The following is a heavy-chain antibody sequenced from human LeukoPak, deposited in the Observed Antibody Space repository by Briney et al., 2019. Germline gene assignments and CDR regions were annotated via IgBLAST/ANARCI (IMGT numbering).Heavy chain of an antibody. Sequence: ASVKVSCKASGYTFTSYDINWVRQATGQGLEWMGWMNPNSGNTGYAQKFQGRVTMTRNTSISTAYMELGSLRSEDTAVYYCARSAYYCSGGSCRDYWGQGTLVTVSS. CDR1: GYTFTSYD. V-gene: IGHV1-8*01. CDR3: ARSAYYCSGGSCRDY. J-gene: IGHJ4*02. D-gene: IGHD2-15*01. CDR2: MNPNSGNT.